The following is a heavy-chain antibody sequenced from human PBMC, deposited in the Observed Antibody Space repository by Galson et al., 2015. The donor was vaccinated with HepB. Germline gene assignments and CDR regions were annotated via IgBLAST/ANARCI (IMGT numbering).Heavy chain of an antibody. CDR1: GYTFPGYY. V-gene: IGHV1-2*02. J-gene: IGHJ2*01. Sequence: SVKVSCKASGYTFPGYYMHWVRQAPGQGLEWMGWINPNSGGTNYAQKFQGRVTMTRDTSISTAYMELSRLRSDDTAVYYCAIYSGYDEEVEDGTPNWYFDLWGRGTLVTVSS. D-gene: IGHD5-12*01. CDR2: INPNSGGT. CDR3: AIYSGYDEEVEDGTPNWYFDL.